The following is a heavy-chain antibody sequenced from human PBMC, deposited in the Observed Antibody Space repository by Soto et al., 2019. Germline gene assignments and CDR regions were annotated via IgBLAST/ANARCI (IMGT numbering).Heavy chain of an antibody. Sequence: PGGSLRLSCAASGSTFSSYPMTWVRQAPGKGLEWVSSISGNSDAIFYADSVKGRFTISRDNSRTTLYLQMNSLRAEDMAIYYCARILYSSQRDGVDVWGQGTTVTVSS. CDR1: GSTFSSYP. CDR2: ISGNSDAI. V-gene: IGHV3-23*01. J-gene: IGHJ6*02. D-gene: IGHD2-8*01. CDR3: ARILYSSQRDGVDV.